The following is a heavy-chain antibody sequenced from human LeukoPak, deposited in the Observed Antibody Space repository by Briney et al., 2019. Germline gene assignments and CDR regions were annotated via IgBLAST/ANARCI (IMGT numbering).Heavy chain of an antibody. CDR2: IYYTGST. CDR3: ARHRAYSSSSPFDY. CDR1: LGSISSLY. Sequence: SETLSLTCSVSLGSISSLYWSWIRQPPGKGLEWIGYIYYTGSTNYNPSLQSRVTMFVDMSKNQFSLRLSSVTAADTAVYYCARHRAYSSSSPFDYWGQGTLVTVSS. V-gene: IGHV4-59*08. D-gene: IGHD6-6*01. J-gene: IGHJ4*02.